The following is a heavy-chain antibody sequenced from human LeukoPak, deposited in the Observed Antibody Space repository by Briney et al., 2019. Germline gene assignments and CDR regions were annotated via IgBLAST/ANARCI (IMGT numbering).Heavy chain of an antibody. V-gene: IGHV1-2*06. D-gene: IGHD1-26*01. CDR1: GYTFTGYY. Sequence: ASVKASCKASGYTFTGYYMHWVRQAPGQGLEWMGRINPNSGGTNYAQKFQGRVTMTRDTSISTAYMELSRLRSDDTAVYYCARVTRLLGATIDYWGQGTLVTVSS. CDR3: ARVTRLLGATIDY. J-gene: IGHJ4*02. CDR2: INPNSGGT.